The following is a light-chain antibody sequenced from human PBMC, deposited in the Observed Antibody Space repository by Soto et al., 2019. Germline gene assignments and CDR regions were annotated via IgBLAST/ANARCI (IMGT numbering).Light chain of an antibody. Sequence: QSALTQPPSASGSLGQAVTISCTGTSPDVGCYNYVCWYQQHPGKAPKLIIYEVSKRPSVVPDRFSGSKSGNTASLIVSGPQAEDEADYYCSSYAGSNNLVFGGGTKLTVL. CDR2: EVS. J-gene: IGLJ2*01. CDR3: SSYAGSNNLV. CDR1: SPDVGCYNY. V-gene: IGLV2-8*01.